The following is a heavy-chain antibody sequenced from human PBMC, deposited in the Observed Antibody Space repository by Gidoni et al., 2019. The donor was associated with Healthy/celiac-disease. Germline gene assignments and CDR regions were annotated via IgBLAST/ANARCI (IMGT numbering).Heavy chain of an antibody. CDR1: GFTFTSSA. CDR3: AAEGDIAARPGFDI. Sequence: QMQLVQSGPEVKKPGTSVKVSCKASGFTFTSSAMQWARQARGQRLEWIGWIVVGSGNTNYAQKFQERVTITRDMSTSTAYMELSSLRSEDTAVYYCAAEGDIAARPGFDIWGQGTMVTVSS. V-gene: IGHV1-58*02. CDR2: IVVGSGNT. D-gene: IGHD6-6*01. J-gene: IGHJ3*02.